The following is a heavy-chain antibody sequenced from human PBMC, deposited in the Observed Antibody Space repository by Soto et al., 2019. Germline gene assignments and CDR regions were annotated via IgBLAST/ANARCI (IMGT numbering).Heavy chain of an antibody. V-gene: IGHV3-48*02. Sequence: EVQLVESGGVLVQPGGSLRLSCAASGFTFSTYNMNSVRQAPGKGLEWVSYISSTSNTIYYADAVRGRFTISRDNDKNTVYLVMNSQSYEDTVVDVCARGTAYSSSWYGDNWVQEPLVTFSS. CDR3: ARGTAYSSSWYGDN. CDR1: GFTFSTYN. J-gene: IGHJ4*02. CDR2: ISSTSNTI. D-gene: IGHD6-13*01.